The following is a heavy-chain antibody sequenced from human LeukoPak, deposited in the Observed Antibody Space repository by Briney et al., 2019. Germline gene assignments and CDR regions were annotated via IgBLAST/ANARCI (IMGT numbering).Heavy chain of an antibody. V-gene: IGHV4-61*02. J-gene: IGHJ5*02. D-gene: IGHD3-3*01. Sequence: PSQTLSLTCTVSGGSISSGSYYWSWIRQPAGKGLEWIGRIYTSGSTNYNPSLKSRVTMSVDTSKNQFSLKLSSVTAADTAVYYCARDVLYDFWSGYGDNWFDPWGQGTLVTVSS. CDR3: ARDVLYDFWSGYGDNWFDP. CDR2: IYTSGST. CDR1: GGSISSGSYY.